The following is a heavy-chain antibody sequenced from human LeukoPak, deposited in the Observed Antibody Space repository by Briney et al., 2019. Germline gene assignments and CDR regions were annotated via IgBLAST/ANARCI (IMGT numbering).Heavy chain of an antibody. J-gene: IGHJ3*02. D-gene: IGHD6-13*01. CDR1: GYTLPELS. Sequence: GNGSCKVSGYTLPELSMHWVRSAPGKGLGWMGGFDSEEGETIYAQKFQGRVTMTEETSTDTAYMELSSLRSEDTAVYYCATDREVVAAAASDAFDIWGQGTMVTVSS. CDR2: FDSEEGET. CDR3: ATDREVVAAAASDAFDI. V-gene: IGHV1-24*01.